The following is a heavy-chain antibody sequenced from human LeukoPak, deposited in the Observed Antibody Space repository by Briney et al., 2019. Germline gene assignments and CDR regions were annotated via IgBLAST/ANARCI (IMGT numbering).Heavy chain of an antibody. CDR2: IYYSGST. J-gene: IGHJ6*03. D-gene: IGHD5-18*01. CDR1: GGSISSSSYY. V-gene: IGHV4-39*01. Sequence: SETLSLTCTVPGGSISSSSYYWGWIRQPPGKGLEWIGSIYYSGSTYYNPSLKSRVTVSVDMSKNQFSLKLSSVTAADTAVYYCARLDTAMVYYYMDVWGKGTTVTVSS. CDR3: ARLDTAMVYYYMDV.